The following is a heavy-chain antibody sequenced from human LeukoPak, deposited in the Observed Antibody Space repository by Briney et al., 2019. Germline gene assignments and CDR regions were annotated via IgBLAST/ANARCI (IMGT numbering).Heavy chain of an antibody. Sequence: PGGSLRLSCAASGFTFSSYWMRWVRQAPGKGLVWVSRINSDGSSTSYADSVKGRFTISRDNAKNTLYLQMNSLRAEDTAVYYCARGPRYSGSYYNYWGQGTLVTVSS. CDR3: ARGPRYSGSYYNY. V-gene: IGHV3-74*01. CDR2: INSDGSST. J-gene: IGHJ4*02. D-gene: IGHD1-26*01. CDR1: GFTFSSYW.